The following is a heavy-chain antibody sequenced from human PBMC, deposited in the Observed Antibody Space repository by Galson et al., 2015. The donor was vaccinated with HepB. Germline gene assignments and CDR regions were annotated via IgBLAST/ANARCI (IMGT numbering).Heavy chain of an antibody. Sequence: PALVKPTQTLTLTCTFSGFSLSTSGMCVSWIRQPPGKALEWLALIDWDDDKYYSTSLKTRLTISKDTSKNQVVLTMTNMDPVDTATYYCARIPGVVGASGAFDIWGQGTMVTVSS. D-gene: IGHD1-26*01. CDR1: GFSLSTSGMC. CDR3: ARIPGVVGASGAFDI. V-gene: IGHV2-70*01. CDR2: IDWDDDK. J-gene: IGHJ3*02.